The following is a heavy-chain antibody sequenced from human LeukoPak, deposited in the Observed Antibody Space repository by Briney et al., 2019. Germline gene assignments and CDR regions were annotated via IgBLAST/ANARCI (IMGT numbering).Heavy chain of an antibody. CDR1: GYTFTVYY. V-gene: IGHV1-2*02. Sequence: GASVKVSCTASGYTFTVYYMHWVRQAPGPGLEWMGWINPNSGGTNYAQKFQGRVTMTRDTSISTAYMELSRLRSDDTSVYYCARVFRSVRGVISPFDYWGQGALVTVSS. CDR3: ARVFRSVRGVISPFDY. D-gene: IGHD3-10*01. J-gene: IGHJ4*02. CDR2: INPNSGGT.